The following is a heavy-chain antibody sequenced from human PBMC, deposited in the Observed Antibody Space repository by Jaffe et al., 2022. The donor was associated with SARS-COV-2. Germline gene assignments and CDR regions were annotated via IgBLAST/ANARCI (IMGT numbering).Heavy chain of an antibody. J-gene: IGHJ4*02. D-gene: IGHD6-19*01. CDR2: ISSSSSTI. V-gene: IGHV3-48*02. CDR3: ARGAPVGWLVRGEEDY. CDR1: GFTFSSYS. Sequence: EVQLVESGGGLVQPGGSLRLSCAASGFTFSSYSMNWVRQAPGKGLEWVSYISSSSSTIYYADSVKGRFTISRDNAKNSLYLQMNSLRDEDTAVYYCARGAPVGWLVRGEEDYWGQGTLVTVSS.